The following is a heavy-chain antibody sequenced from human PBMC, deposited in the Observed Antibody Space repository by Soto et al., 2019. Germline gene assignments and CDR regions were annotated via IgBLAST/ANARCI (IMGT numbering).Heavy chain of an antibody. CDR1: GYRFNSYW. V-gene: IGHV5-51*01. J-gene: IGHJ4*02. CDR2: IYPGDSDT. D-gene: IGHD3-3*01. Sequence: GESLKISGEGSGYRFNSYWIGWVRQMPGKGLECMGIIYPGDSDTRYSPSFQGQVTISADKSISTAYLQWNSLKASDTAMYYCARRFTNYEFFNYWGQGTLVTVSS. CDR3: ARRFTNYEFFNY.